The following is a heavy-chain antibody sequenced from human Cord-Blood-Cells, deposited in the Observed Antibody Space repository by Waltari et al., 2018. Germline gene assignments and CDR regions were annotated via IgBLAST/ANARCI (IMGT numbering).Heavy chain of an antibody. D-gene: IGHD2-2*01. CDR3: ATTSYCSSTSCHYLDY. J-gene: IGHJ4*02. V-gene: IGHV4-34*01. CDR2: SNHSGST. Sequence: QVQLQQWGAGLLKPSETLSLTCAGSGWSFSGYYWSWTRQPPGKGLEWIGESNHSGSTNYNPSLKSRVTISVDTSKNQFSLKLSSVTAADTAVYYCATTSYCSSTSCHYLDYWGQGTLVTVSS. CDR1: GWSFSGYY.